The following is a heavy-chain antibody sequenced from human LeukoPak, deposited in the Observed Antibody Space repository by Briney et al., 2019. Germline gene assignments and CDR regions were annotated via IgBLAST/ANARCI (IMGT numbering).Heavy chain of an antibody. CDR3: AREAEIVVVPAAPGDV. D-gene: IGHD2-2*01. Sequence: GRSLRLSCAASGFTFSSYAMHWVRQAPGKGLEWVAVISYDGSNKYYADSVKGRFTISRDNSKNTLYLQMNSLRAEDTAVYYCAREAEIVVVPAAPGDVWGQGTTVTVSS. V-gene: IGHV3-30-3*01. CDR1: GFTFSSYA. CDR2: ISYDGSNK. J-gene: IGHJ6*02.